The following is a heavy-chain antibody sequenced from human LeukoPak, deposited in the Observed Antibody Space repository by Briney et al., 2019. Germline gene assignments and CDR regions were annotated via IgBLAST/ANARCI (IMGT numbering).Heavy chain of an antibody. D-gene: IGHD3-10*01. CDR2: ISYDGSNK. J-gene: IGHJ4*02. Sequence: GGSLRLSCAASGFTFSSYGMHWVRQAPGKGLEWVAVISYDGSNKYYADSVKGRFTISRDNSKNTLYLQMNSLRAEDTAVYYCAKFSSGSGSYPRHYFDYWGQGTLVTVSS. CDR3: AKFSSGSGSYPRHYFDY. CDR1: GFTFSSYG. V-gene: IGHV3-30*18.